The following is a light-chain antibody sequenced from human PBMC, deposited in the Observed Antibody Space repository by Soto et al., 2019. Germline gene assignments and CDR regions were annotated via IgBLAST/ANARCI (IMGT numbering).Light chain of an antibody. CDR3: QQRSNWPSST. Sequence: DIVLTQSPATLSLSPGERATLSCRASQSVSSYLAWYQQQPGQAPKLLIYDASNRATGIPARFSGSGSGTDVTLPISSREPEDFAVYYCQQRSNWPSSTFGQGTRLEIK. CDR2: DAS. J-gene: IGKJ5*01. V-gene: IGKV3-11*01. CDR1: QSVSSY.